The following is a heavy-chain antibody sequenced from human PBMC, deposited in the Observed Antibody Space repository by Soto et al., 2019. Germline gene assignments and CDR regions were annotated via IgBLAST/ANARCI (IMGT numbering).Heavy chain of an antibody. V-gene: IGHV3-7*01. CDR1: GFTFSSYW. Sequence: GESLKISCAASGFTFSSYWMSWVRQAPGKGLEWVANIKQDGSEKYYVDSVKGRFTISRDNAKNSLYLQMNSLRAEDTAVYYCARVQGAFCSSTSCYTLTAGYFDYWGQGTLVTVSS. CDR3: ARVQGAFCSSTSCYTLTAGYFDY. D-gene: IGHD2-2*02. J-gene: IGHJ4*02. CDR2: IKQDGSEK.